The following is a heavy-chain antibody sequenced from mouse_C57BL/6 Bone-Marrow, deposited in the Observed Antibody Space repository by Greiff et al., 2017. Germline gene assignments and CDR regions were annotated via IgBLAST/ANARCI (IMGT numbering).Heavy chain of an antibody. V-gene: IGHV5-12*01. CDR1: GFTFSDYY. Sequence: EVHLVESGGGLVQPGGSLNLSCAASGFTFSDYYMYWVRQTPEKRLEWVAYISNGGGSTYYPDTVKGRFTISRDNAKNTLYLQMSRLKSDDTAMYYCARHRGYFDYWGQGTTLTVSS. J-gene: IGHJ2*01. CDR2: ISNGGGST. CDR3: ARHRGYFDY.